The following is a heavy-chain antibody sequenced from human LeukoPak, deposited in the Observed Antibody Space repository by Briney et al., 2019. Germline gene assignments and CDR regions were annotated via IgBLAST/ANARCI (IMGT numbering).Heavy chain of an antibody. V-gene: IGHV4-34*01. Sequence: SETLSFTCAVYGGSFSGYYWSWIRQPPGKGLEWIGEINHSGSTNYNPSLKSRVTISVDTSKNQFSLKLSSVTAADTAVYYCARNGVYYDSSGYYYNYWGQGTLVTVSS. CDR2: INHSGST. J-gene: IGHJ4*02. D-gene: IGHD3-22*01. CDR1: GGSFSGYY. CDR3: ARNGVYYDSSGYYYNY.